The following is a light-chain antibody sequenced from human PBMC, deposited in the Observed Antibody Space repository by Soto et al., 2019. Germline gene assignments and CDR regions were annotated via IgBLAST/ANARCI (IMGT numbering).Light chain of an antibody. CDR1: QGISNY. CDR3: QKYNSGPLT. CDR2: AAS. Sequence: DIQMTQSPSSLSASVGDRVTITCRASQGISNYLAWYQQKPGKFPKLLIYAASTLQAGVPTRFSGSGSGTAFTLTISSHQHEDFATYYCQKYNSGPLTFGGWTTVEIK. J-gene: IGKJ4*01. V-gene: IGKV1-27*01.